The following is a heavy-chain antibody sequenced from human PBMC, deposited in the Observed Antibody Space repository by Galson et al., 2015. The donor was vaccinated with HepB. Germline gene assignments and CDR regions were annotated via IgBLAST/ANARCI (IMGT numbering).Heavy chain of an antibody. Sequence: SVKVSCKASGYTFTSYDINWVRQATGQGLEWMGWMNPNSGNTGYAQKFQGRVTMTRNTSISTAYMELSSLRSEDTAVYYCARGVRIVGATTAGGRQRQYYMDVWGKGTTVTVSS. D-gene: IGHD1-26*01. CDR2: MNPNSGNT. J-gene: IGHJ6*03. CDR1: GYTFTSYD. V-gene: IGHV1-8*01. CDR3: ARGVRIVGATTAGGRQRQYYMDV.